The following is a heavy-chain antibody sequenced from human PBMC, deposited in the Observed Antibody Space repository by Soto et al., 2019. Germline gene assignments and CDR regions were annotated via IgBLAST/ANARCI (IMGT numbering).Heavy chain of an antibody. V-gene: IGHV3-23*01. Sequence: PGGSLRLSCTASGFAFNNYAMSWVRQAPGRGLEWVSSISGSGGSIYYADSVEGRFTISRDNSKNTLFLQMNGLTAGDTAVYYCAKDLFDYGNYDYFGHWGQGALVTV. J-gene: IGHJ5*02. CDR3: AKDLFDYGNYDYFGH. CDR1: GFAFNNYA. D-gene: IGHD4-4*01. CDR2: ISGSGGSI.